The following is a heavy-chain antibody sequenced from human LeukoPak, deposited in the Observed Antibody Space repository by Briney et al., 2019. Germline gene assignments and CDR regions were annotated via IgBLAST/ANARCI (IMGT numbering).Heavy chain of an antibody. D-gene: IGHD6-19*01. Sequence: GGSLRLSCAASAFTFTSFGMHWVRQAPGKGLEWVAFIHYDGSNNYYADSVKGRFTISRDNSKNTMYLQMNSLRAEDTAVYYCAKDFYPYEAVAGTSFDYWGQGTLVTVSS. CDR3: AKDFYPYEAVAGTSFDY. CDR1: AFTFTSFG. CDR2: IHYDGSNN. J-gene: IGHJ4*02. V-gene: IGHV3-30*02.